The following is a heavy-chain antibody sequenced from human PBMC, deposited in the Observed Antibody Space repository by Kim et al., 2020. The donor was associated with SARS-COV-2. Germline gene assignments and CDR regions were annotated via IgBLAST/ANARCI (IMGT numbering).Heavy chain of an antibody. V-gene: IGHV3-74*01. J-gene: IGHJ6*02. Sequence: DGSTTGDADSGKGRFTISRDNAKNTVYLQMNSLRADDTAVYYCARGNAMDVWGQGTTVIVSS. CDR2: DGSTT. CDR3: ARGNAMDV.